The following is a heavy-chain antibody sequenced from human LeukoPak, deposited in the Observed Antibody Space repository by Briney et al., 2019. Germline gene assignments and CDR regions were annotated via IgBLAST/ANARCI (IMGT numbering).Heavy chain of an antibody. D-gene: IGHD5-24*01. Sequence: PPETLSLTCAVPGGSISSYYWSSIRQPPGKGLEWIGYIYYSGRTNYNPSLKRRVTISVDTSKNQFSLKLSSVTAADTAVYYCARRGRDGYIDYWGQGTLVTVSS. CDR2: IYYSGRT. V-gene: IGHV4-59*01. CDR3: ARRGRDGYIDY. J-gene: IGHJ4*02. CDR1: GGSISSYY.